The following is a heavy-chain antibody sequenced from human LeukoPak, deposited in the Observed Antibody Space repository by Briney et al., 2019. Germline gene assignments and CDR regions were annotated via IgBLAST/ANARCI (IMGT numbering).Heavy chain of an antibody. Sequence: PGRSLRLSCAASGFTFSSYAMHWVRQAPGKGLEWVAVIWYDGTNKYYADSVKGRFTISRDTSKNTVYLQMNSLRSEDTAVYYCARWYNYDRSGSPDYWGQGTLVTVSS. V-gene: IGHV3-33*08. J-gene: IGHJ4*02. CDR2: IWYDGTNK. D-gene: IGHD3-22*01. CDR1: GFTFSSYA. CDR3: ARWYNYDRSGSPDY.